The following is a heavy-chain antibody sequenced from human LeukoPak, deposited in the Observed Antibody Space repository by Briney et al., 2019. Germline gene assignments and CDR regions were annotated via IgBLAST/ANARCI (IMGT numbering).Heavy chain of an antibody. CDR2: INPSGGST. CDR3: ASPSSRYGDYNYFDY. J-gene: IGHJ4*02. D-gene: IGHD4-17*01. CDR1: GYTFTSYA. Sequence: ASVKVSCKASGYTFTSYAMNWVRQAPGQGLEWMGIINPSGGSTSYAQKFQGRVTMTRDVSTSTVYMELSSLRSEDTAVYYCASPSSRYGDYNYFDYWGQGTLVTVSS. V-gene: IGHV1-46*01.